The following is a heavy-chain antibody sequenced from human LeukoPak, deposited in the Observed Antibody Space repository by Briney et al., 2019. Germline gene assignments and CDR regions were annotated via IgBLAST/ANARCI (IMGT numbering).Heavy chain of an antibody. V-gene: IGHV4-34*01. J-gene: IGHJ2*01. CDR2: INHRGST. D-gene: IGHD6-13*01. Sequence: PSETLSLTCAVYGGSFSDYYWNWIRQPPGKGLEWIGEINHRGSTNYNPSLKSRVTISVDTSKNQFSLKLSSVTAADTAVYYCARDRYSSSRYPKYWYFDLWGRGTLVTVSS. CDR3: ARDRYSSSRYPKYWYFDL. CDR1: GGSFSDYY.